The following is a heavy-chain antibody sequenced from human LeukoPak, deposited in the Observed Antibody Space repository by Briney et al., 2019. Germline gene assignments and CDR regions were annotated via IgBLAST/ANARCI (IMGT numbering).Heavy chain of an antibody. J-gene: IGHJ4*02. CDR1: GGSISPYY. Sequence: PSETLSLTCTVSGGSISPYYWSWIRQPAGKGLEWIGRIYTSGSTNYNPSLKSRVTMSVDTSKNQFSLKLRSVTAAETAVYYCARGNTLCSGGSCSTNIDYWGQGTLVTVSS. D-gene: IGHD2-15*01. V-gene: IGHV4-4*07. CDR2: IYTSGST. CDR3: ARGNTLCSGGSCSTNIDY.